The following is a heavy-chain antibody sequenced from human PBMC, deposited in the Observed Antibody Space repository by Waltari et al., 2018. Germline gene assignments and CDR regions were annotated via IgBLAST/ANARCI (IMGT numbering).Heavy chain of an antibody. D-gene: IGHD4-4*01. CDR1: GFTFRGSW. CDR3: ARDGAYSNQYDY. CDR2: IKQDGSDK. J-gene: IGHJ4*02. V-gene: IGHV3-7*01. Sequence: EVQLVESGGGLVQPGGSLRLSCAASGFTFRGSWRHWGRPAPGKGLEWVANIKQDGSDKYYVDSVKGRFTISRDNAKNSLYLQMDSLRADDTAVYYCARDGAYSNQYDYWGQGTLVTVSS.